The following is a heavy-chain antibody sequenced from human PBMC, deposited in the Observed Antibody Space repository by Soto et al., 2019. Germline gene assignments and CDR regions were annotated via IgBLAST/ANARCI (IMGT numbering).Heavy chain of an antibody. Sequence: QVQLVESGGGLVKPGGSLRLSCAASGFTFSDYYMSWIRQAPGKGLEWVSYISRSGSTIYYTDLVKGRFTTSRDNAKNSLYLQMNSLGAEDTAVYYCARPRGYGDYAIEYWGQGTLVTVSS. V-gene: IGHV3-11*01. D-gene: IGHD4-17*01. CDR3: ARPRGYGDYAIEY. CDR1: GFTFSDYY. J-gene: IGHJ4*02. CDR2: ISRSGSTI.